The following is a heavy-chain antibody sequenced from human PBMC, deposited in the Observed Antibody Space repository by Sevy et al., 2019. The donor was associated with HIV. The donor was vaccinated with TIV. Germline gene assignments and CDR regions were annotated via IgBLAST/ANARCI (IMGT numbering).Heavy chain of an antibody. J-gene: IGHJ6*02. CDR2: MNPNSGNT. Sequence: ASVKVSCRASGYTFTSYDINWVRQATGQGLEWMGWMNPNSGNTGYAQKFQGRVTMTRNTSISTAYMELSSLRSEDTXXXXXXXXXXXXXXXYYAMDVWGQGTTVTVSS. V-gene: IGHV1-8*01. CDR3: XXXXXXXXXXYYAMDV. CDR1: GYTFTSYD.